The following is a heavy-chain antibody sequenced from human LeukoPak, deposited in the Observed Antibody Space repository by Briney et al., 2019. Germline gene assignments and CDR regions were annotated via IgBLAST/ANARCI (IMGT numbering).Heavy chain of an antibody. CDR2: ISSSSSTI. Sequence: PGGSLRLSCAASGFTFSSYSMNWVGQAPGKGLEWVSYISSSSSTIYYADSVKGRFTVSRDNAKNSLYLQMNSLRAEDTAVYYCARETSGSYYPVDYWGQGTLVTVSS. CDR3: ARETSGSYYPVDY. V-gene: IGHV3-48*01. CDR1: GFTFSSYS. J-gene: IGHJ4*02. D-gene: IGHD1-26*01.